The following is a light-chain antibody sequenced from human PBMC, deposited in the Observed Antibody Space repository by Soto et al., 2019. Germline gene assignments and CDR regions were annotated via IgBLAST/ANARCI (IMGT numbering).Light chain of an antibody. V-gene: IGLV1-51*01. Sequence: QSALTQPPSVSAAPGQKVTISCSGSSSNIGNDYVSWYQQFPGTAPKLLIYDNNKRPLGIPDRFSGSRSGTSATLGITGLQTGDEADYYCGTWDSSLSGVVFGGGTKLTVL. CDR2: DNN. J-gene: IGLJ3*02. CDR1: SSNIGNDY. CDR3: GTWDSSLSGVV.